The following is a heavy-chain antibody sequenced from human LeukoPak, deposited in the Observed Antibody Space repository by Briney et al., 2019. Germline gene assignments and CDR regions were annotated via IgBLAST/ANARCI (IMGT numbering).Heavy chain of an antibody. V-gene: IGHV4-61*01. CDR2: IYYSGST. CDR3: ARDMSARGYYYYGMDV. J-gene: IGHJ6*04. Sequence: SETLSLTCTVSGGSVSSNTYYWSWIRQPPGEGLEWIGYIYYSGSTNYNPSLKSRVTISVDTSKNQFSLKLSSVTAADTAVYYCARDMSARGYYYYGMDVWGKGTTVTVSS. D-gene: IGHD3-10*02. CDR1: GGSVSSNTYY.